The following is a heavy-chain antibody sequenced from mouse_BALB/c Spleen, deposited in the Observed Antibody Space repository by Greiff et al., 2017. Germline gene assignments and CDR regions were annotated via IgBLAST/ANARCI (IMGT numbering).Heavy chain of an antibody. CDR3: TRRGYEAY. V-gene: IGHV6-6*02. J-gene: IGHJ3*01. Sequence: EVKLEESGGGLVQPGGSMKLSCVASGFTFSNYWMNWVRQSPEKGLEWVAEIRLKSNNYATHYAESVKGRFTISRDDSKSSVYLQMNNLRAEDTGIYYCTRRGYEAYWGQGTLVTVSA. D-gene: IGHD2-14*01. CDR2: IRLKSNNYAT. CDR1: GFTFSNYW.